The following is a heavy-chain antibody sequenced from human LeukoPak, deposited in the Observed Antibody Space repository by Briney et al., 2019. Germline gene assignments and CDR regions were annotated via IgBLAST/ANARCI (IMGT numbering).Heavy chain of an antibody. Sequence: PSETLSLTCAVYGGSFSGYYWSWIRRPPGKGLEWLGEINHSGSTNYNPSLKSRVTISVDTSKNQFSLKLSSVTAADTAVYYCARAGYSSSWYFGRFDPWGQGTLVNVSS. CDR3: ARAGYSSSWYFGRFDP. CDR2: INHSGST. D-gene: IGHD6-13*01. V-gene: IGHV4-34*01. CDR1: GGSFSGYY. J-gene: IGHJ5*02.